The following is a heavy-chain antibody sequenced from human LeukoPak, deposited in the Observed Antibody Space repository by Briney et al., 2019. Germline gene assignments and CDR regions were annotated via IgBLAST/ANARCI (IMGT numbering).Heavy chain of an antibody. CDR2: INPNSGGT. V-gene: IGHV1-2*02. CDR3: ARDVGAAAGMTYYYYYYMDV. J-gene: IGHJ6*03. Sequence: VASVKVSCKASGHTFIGYNMHWVRQAPGQGLEWMGWINPNSGGTNYAQKFQGRVTMTRDTSISTAYMELSRLRSDDTAVYYCARDVGAAAGMTYYYYYYMDVWGRGTTVTISS. CDR1: GHTFIGYN. D-gene: IGHD6-13*01.